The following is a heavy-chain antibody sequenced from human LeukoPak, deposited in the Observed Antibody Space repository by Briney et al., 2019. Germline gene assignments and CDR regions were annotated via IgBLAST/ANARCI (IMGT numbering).Heavy chain of an antibody. CDR1: GGTFSSYA. J-gene: IGHJ5*02. V-gene: IGHV1-69*01. CDR3: ARDQEYYYGSGSYSSWFDP. D-gene: IGHD3-10*01. Sequence: SVKVCCKASGGTFSSYAISWVRQAPGQGLEWMGGIIPIFGTANYAQKFQGRVTITADESTSTAYMELSSLRSEDTAVYYCARDQEYYYGSGSYSSWFDPWGQGTLVTVSS. CDR2: IIPIFGTA.